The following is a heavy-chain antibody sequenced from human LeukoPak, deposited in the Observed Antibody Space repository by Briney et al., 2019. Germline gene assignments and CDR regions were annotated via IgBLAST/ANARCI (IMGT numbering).Heavy chain of an antibody. CDR3: ARVRGSDTAMVFDY. D-gene: IGHD5-18*01. CDR1: GGSISSYY. V-gene: IGHV4-4*09. J-gene: IGHJ4*02. Sequence: SETLSLTCTVSGGSISSYYWSWIRQPPGKGLEWIGYIYTSGSTNYNPSLKSRVTISVDTSKNQFSLKLSSVTAADTAVYYCARVRGSDTAMVFDYWGQGTLVTVSS. CDR2: IYTSGST.